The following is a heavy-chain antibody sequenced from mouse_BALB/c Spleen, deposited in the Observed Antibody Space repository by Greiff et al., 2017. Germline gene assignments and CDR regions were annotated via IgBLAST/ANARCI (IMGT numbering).Heavy chain of an antibody. CDR3: AAMGYFDY. Sequence: VHVKQSGAELVKPGASVKLSCTASGFNIKDTYMHWVKQRPEQGLEWIGRIDPANGNTKYDPKFQGKATITADTSSNTAYLQLSSLTSEDTAVYYCAAMGYFDYWGQGTTLTVSS. CDR2: IDPANGNT. J-gene: IGHJ2*01. V-gene: IGHV14-3*02. CDR1: GFNIKDTY.